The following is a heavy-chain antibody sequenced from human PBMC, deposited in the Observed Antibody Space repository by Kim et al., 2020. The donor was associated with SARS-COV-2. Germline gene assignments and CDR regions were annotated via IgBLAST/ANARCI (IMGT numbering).Heavy chain of an antibody. Sequence: GGSLRLSCAASGFTFSSYSMNWVRQAPGKGLEWVSSISSSSSNIYYADSVKGRFTISRDNAKNSLYLQMNSLRAEDTAVYYCARLAVEGYGGNSIHPLDYWGQGTLVTVSS. V-gene: IGHV3-21*01. J-gene: IGHJ4*02. CDR3: ARLAVEGYGGNSIHPLDY. CDR2: ISSSSSNI. D-gene: IGHD4-17*01. CDR1: GFTFSSYS.